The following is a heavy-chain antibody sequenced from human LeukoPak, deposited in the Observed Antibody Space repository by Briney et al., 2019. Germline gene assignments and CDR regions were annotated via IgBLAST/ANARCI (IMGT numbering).Heavy chain of an antibody. CDR2: ISSSSSYI. Sequence: GGSLRLSCAASGFTFSSYSVNWVRQAPGKGLEWVSSISSSSSYIYYADSVKGRFTISRDNAKNSLYLQMNSLRVEDTAVYYCARGKYDSSGYPLLGFDYWGQGTLVTVSS. CDR3: ARGKYDSSGYPLLGFDY. D-gene: IGHD3-22*01. CDR1: GFTFSSYS. J-gene: IGHJ4*02. V-gene: IGHV3-21*01.